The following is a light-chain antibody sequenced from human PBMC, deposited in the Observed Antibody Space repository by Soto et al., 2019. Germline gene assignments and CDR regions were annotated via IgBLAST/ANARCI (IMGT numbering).Light chain of an antibody. V-gene: IGLV2-8*01. J-gene: IGLJ1*01. CDR2: EVS. Sequence: QSALTQPPSASGSPGQSVTISCTGTSSDIGAYIYVSWYQQHPGKAPKLMIYEVSKRPSGVPDRFSGSKSGNTASLTVSGLQAEDEADYYCSSYAGSNNPYVFGTGTKLTVL. CDR3: SSYAGSNNPYV. CDR1: SSDIGAYIY.